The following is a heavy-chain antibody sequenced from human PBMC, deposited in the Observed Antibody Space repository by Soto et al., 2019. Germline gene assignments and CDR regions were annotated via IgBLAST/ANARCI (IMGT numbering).Heavy chain of an antibody. Sequence: PSETLSLTCTVSGGSISSYYWSWIRQPPGKGLEWIGYIYYSGSTNYNSSLKSRVTISVDTSKNQFSLKLSSVTAADTAVYYCARLPGWYYFDYWGQGTLVTVS. J-gene: IGHJ4*02. V-gene: IGHV4-59*01. CDR1: GGSISSYY. D-gene: IGHD6-19*01. CDR2: IYYSGST. CDR3: ARLPGWYYFDY.